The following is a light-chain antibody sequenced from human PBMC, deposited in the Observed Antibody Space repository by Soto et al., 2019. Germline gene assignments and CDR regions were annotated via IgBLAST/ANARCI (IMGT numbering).Light chain of an antibody. CDR3: SSYTSSTPLVV. CDR2: DVS. J-gene: IGLJ2*01. Sequence: QSALTQPVSVFGSPGQSITISCTGSSNDIGGYNYVSWYQQHQGKAPKLMIYDVSYRPSGISSRFSGSKSGFTASLTISGLQAEDEAEYYCSSYTSSTPLVVFGGGTKLTVL. V-gene: IGLV2-14*03. CDR1: SNDIGGYNY.